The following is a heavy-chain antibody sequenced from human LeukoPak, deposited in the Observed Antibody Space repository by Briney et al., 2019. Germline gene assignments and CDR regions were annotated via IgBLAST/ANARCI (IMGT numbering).Heavy chain of an antibody. CDR2: IASKTDGGAA. D-gene: IGHD3-10*01. Sequence: GGSLRLSCSASGLTVTNAWMNWVRQAPGEGLDWVGRIASKTDGGAADYAAPVKGRFTISRDDSKNTLNLQMNSLKTEDTAVYYCTTGIRGDWGQGTLVTVSS. CDR1: GLTVTNAW. V-gene: IGHV3-15*07. CDR3: TTGIRGD. J-gene: IGHJ4*02.